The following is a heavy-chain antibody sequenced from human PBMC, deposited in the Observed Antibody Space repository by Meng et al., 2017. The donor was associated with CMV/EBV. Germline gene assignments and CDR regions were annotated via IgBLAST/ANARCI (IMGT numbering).Heavy chain of an antibody. D-gene: IGHD3-10*01. J-gene: IGHJ5*02. CDR3: ARRITSDRFDP. CDR1: GGSISSSSYN. CDR2: IYYSGST. Sequence: GSLRLSCTVSGGSISSSSYNWGWIRQPPGKGLEWIGSIYYSGSTYYNPSLKSRVTISVDTSKNQFSLKLSSVTAADTAVYYCARRITSDRFDPWGQGTLVTVSS. V-gene: IGHV4-39*07.